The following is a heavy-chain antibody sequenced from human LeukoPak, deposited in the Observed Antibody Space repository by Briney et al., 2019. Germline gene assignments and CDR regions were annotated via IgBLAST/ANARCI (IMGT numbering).Heavy chain of an antibody. V-gene: IGHV3-23*01. J-gene: IGHJ4*02. CDR3: AKDSSQGGDYFDY. Sequence: PGGSLRLSCAASGLTLSSYAMSWVRQAPGKGLEWVSAINGSGVNTYYTDSVKGSFTIHRDNSKHTVYLQMNSLRAEDPAIYYCAKDSSQGGDYFDYWGQGTLVTVSS. CDR2: INGSGVNT. CDR1: GLTLSSYA. D-gene: IGHD3-16*01.